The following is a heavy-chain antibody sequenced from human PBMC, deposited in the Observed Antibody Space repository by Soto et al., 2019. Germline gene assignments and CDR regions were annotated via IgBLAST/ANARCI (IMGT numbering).Heavy chain of an antibody. Sequence: SVKVSCKASGGTLSSYAISWVRQAPGQGLEWMGGIIPIFGTANYAQKFQGRVTITADESTSTAYMELSSLRSEDTAVYYCARGPRQWLVTYYGMDVWGKGTTLTLSS. J-gene: IGHJ6*04. D-gene: IGHD6-19*01. V-gene: IGHV1-69*13. CDR2: IIPIFGTA. CDR1: GGTLSSYA. CDR3: ARGPRQWLVTYYGMDV.